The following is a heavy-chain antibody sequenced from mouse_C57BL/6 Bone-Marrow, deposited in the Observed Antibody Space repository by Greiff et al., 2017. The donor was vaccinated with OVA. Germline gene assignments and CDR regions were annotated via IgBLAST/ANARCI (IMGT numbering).Heavy chain of an antibody. D-gene: IGHD1-1*01. J-gene: IGHJ2*01. Sequence: DVKLQQSGTVLARPGASVKMSCKTSGYTFTSYWMHWVKQRPGQGLEWIGAIYPGNSDTSYNQKFKGKAKLTAVTSASTAYMELSSLTNEDSAVYYCTRNYGSSPLDYWGQGTTLTVSS. CDR2: IYPGNSDT. V-gene: IGHV1-5*01. CDR3: TRNYGSSPLDY. CDR1: GYTFTSYW.